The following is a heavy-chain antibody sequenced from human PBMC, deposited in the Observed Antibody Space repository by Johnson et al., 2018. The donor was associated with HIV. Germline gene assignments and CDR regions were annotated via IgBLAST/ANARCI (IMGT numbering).Heavy chain of an antibody. Sequence: VQLVESGGGVVRPGGSLRLSCAASGFTFDDYAMHWVRQAPGKGLEWVSGISWNSGSIGYADSVKGRFTISRDNAKNTLYLQMNSLRAEDTAVYYCANPTGSDAFDIWGQGTMVTVSS. CDR2: ISWNSGSI. V-gene: IGHV3-9*01. CDR1: GFTFDDYA. D-gene: IGHD1-1*01. J-gene: IGHJ3*02. CDR3: ANPTGSDAFDI.